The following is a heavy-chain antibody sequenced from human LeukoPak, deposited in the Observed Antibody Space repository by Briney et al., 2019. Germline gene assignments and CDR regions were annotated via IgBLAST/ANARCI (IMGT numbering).Heavy chain of an antibody. V-gene: IGHV1-2*06. CDR3: ARVGIAVAGTRVDFDY. CDR1: GYTFTGYY. CDR2: INPNSGGT. Sequence: GASVKVSCKASGYTFTGYYMHWVRQAPGQGLEWMGRINPNSGGTNYAQKFQGRVTMTRDTSISTAYMELSRLRSGDTAVYYCARVGIAVAGTRVDFDYWGQGTLVTVSS. D-gene: IGHD6-19*01. J-gene: IGHJ4*02.